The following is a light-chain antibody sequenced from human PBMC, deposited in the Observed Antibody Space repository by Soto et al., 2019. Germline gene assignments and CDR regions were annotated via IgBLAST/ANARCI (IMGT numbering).Light chain of an antibody. CDR2: GAS. CDR1: QSVSSSY. CDR3: QQYGRSPCT. J-gene: IGKJ2*02. Sequence: EIVLTQSPATLSLSPGERATLSCRASQSVSSSYLAWYRQKRGDAPRLLIYGASSRATSIPSRVSGSGSGKDLTLTISRQSPEDFAVYYCQQYGRSPCTFGQGTKLEIK. V-gene: IGKV3-20*01.